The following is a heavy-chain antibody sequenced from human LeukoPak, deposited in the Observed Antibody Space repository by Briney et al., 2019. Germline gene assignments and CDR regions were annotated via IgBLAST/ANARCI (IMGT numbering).Heavy chain of an antibody. Sequence: ASVKVSCKASGYTFTSYYMHWVRQAPGQGLEWMGIINPSGGSTSYAQKFQGRATMTRDMSTSTVYMELSSLRSEDTAVYYCARMDDSSGYYGPFDYWGQGTLVTVSS. CDR2: INPSGGST. CDR1: GYTFTSYY. J-gene: IGHJ4*02. V-gene: IGHV1-46*01. CDR3: ARMDDSSGYYGPFDY. D-gene: IGHD3-22*01.